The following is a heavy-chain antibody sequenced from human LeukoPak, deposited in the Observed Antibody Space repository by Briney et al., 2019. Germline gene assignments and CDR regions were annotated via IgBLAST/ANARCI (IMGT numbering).Heavy chain of an antibody. V-gene: IGHV5-51*01. CDR3: ARSQGYCSGNSCLQGDWFDP. Sequence: GESLKISCKGSGYSFTNYWIGWVRQMPGKGLEGMGIIYPGDSETRYSPSFQGQVTISADKSISTASLQWSSLKASDTAMYYCARSQGYCSGNSCLQGDWFDPWGQGTLVIVSS. CDR1: GYSFTNYW. J-gene: IGHJ5*02. CDR2: IYPGDSET. D-gene: IGHD2-15*01.